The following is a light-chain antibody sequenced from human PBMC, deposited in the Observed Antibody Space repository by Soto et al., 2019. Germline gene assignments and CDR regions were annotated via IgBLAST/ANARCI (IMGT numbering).Light chain of an antibody. CDR2: GGS. CDR3: QQYGSSPLT. J-gene: IGKJ4*01. V-gene: IGKV3-20*01. Sequence: EIVLTQSPGTLSLSPGERATLSCRASQTVTSSYVAWYQQKPGQAPRLLVFGGSSRATGISDRFRGVGSGTSFTLTISRLEPEDSVVYYCQQYGSSPLTFGGGTKVEI. CDR1: QTVTSSY.